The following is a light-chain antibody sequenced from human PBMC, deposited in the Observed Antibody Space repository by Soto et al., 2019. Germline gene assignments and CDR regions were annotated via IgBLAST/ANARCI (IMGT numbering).Light chain of an antibody. V-gene: IGKV3-11*01. CDR1: QSFSTS. Sequence: EIVLTQSPATLSLYPGERATLSCRASQSFSTSLVWYQQKPGQAHRLLIYDASNRATGIPARFSGSGSGTDFNLTISSLEPEDFAVYYCQQRSNWPPTFGGGTKVEIK. CDR2: DAS. CDR3: QQRSNWPPT. J-gene: IGKJ4*01.